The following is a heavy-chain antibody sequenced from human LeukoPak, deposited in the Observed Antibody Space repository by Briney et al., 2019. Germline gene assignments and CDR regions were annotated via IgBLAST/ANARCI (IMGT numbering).Heavy chain of an antibody. J-gene: IGHJ4*02. CDR3: ARHNNYGANSMSFDS. CDR1: GGSISSSSYY. V-gene: IGHV4-39*01. D-gene: IGHD4-23*01. Sequence: SETLSLTCTVSGGSISSSSYYWGWIRQPPGKGLEWIGSIYYSGSTYYNPSLKSRVTISVDTSKNQFSLKLSSVTAADTAVYYCARHNNYGANSMSFDSWGQGTLVTVSS. CDR2: IYYSGST.